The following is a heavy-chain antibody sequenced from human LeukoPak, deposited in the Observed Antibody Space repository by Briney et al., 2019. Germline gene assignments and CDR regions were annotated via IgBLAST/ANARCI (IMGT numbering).Heavy chain of an antibody. Sequence: GGSLRLSCTASGFTFGDYAMSWFRQAPGKGLEWVGFIRSKAYGGTTEYAASVKGRFTISRDDSKSIAYLQMNSLKTEDTAVYYCTRYLGGARLDYYDTSGQGDYWGQGTLVTVSS. CDR2: IRSKAYGGTT. J-gene: IGHJ4*02. CDR1: GFTFGDYA. CDR3: TRYLGGARLDYYDTSGQGDY. D-gene: IGHD3-22*01. V-gene: IGHV3-49*03.